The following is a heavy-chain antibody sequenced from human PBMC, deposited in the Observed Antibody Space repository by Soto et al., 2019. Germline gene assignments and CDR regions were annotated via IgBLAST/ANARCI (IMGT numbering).Heavy chain of an antibody. D-gene: IGHD6-25*01. CDR2: IYHIGSA. J-gene: IGHJ6*02. CDR1: GGSISSSNW. V-gene: IGHV4-4*02. CDR3: ARDSGQYGMDV. Sequence: QVRLQESVPGLVKPSGTLSLTCAVSGGSISSSNWWSWVRQPPGKGLEWIGEIYHIGSANYNPSLKSQVTISVDQSKNQSSRKVSSVTAADTAVYYCARDSGQYGMDVWGQGTTVTVSS.